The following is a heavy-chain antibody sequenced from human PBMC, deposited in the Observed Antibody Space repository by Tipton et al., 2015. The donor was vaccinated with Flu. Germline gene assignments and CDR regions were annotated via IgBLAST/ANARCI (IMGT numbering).Heavy chain of an antibody. J-gene: IGHJ4*02. CDR3: ARGGGEDDYVWGSYRSDFDY. V-gene: IGHV3-33*01. CDR1: GFTFSSYG. Sequence: SLRLSCAASGFTFSSYGMHWVRQAPGKGLEWVAVIWYDGSNKYYADSVKGRFTISRDNSKNTLYLQMNSLRAEDTAVYYCARGGGEDDYVWGSYRSDFDYWGQGTLVTVSS. CDR2: IWYDGSNK. D-gene: IGHD3-16*02.